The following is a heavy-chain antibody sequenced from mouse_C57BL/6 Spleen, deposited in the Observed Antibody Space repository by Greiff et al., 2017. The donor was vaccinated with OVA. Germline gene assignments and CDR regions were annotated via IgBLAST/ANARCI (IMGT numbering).Heavy chain of an antibody. CDR2: ISDGGSYT. CDR1: GFTFSSYA. D-gene: IGHD3-3*01. V-gene: IGHV5-4*01. CDR3: ARDGGTYYFDY. Sequence: EVMLVESGGGLVKPGGSLKLSCAASGFTFSSYAMSWVRQTPEKRLEWVATISDGGSYTYYPDNVKGRFTISRDNAKNNLYLQMSHLKSEDTAMYYCARDGGTYYFDYWGQGTTLTVSS. J-gene: IGHJ2*01.